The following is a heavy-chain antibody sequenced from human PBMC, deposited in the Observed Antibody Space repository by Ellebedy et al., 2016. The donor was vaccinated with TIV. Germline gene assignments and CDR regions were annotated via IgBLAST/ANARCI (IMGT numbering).Heavy chain of an antibody. V-gene: IGHV3-23*01. D-gene: IGHD3-22*01. CDR2: ISNTGSRT. Sequence: GESLKISCAASGFSFNSYAMSWVRQAPGKGLEWVSTISNTGSRTYYADSVEGRFIISRDNSKRTRFLQMNSLRAEDTALYYCAKGRGGGSDSSAPRYYFDYWGLGTLVTVSS. J-gene: IGHJ4*02. CDR3: AKGRGGGSDSSAPRYYFDY. CDR1: GFSFNSYA.